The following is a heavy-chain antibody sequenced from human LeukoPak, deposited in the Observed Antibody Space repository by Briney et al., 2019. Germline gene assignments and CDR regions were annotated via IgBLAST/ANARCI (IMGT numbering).Heavy chain of an antibody. CDR3: ARGSYGSGTEQYYFDN. CDR1: GFTFSSYA. V-gene: IGHV3-30*04. CDR2: ISYDGSHK. J-gene: IGHJ4*02. Sequence: GGSLGLSCAASGFTFSSYALHWVRQAPGKGLEWAAVISYDGSHKYYADSVKGRFTISRDNSKNTLYLQMNSLRPEDTALYYCARGSYGSGTEQYYFDNWGQGALVTVSS. D-gene: IGHD3-10*01.